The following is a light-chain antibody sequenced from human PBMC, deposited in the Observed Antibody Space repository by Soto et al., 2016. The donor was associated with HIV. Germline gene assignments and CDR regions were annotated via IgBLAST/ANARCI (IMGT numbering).Light chain of an antibody. CDR2: TAS. J-gene: IGKJ4*01. V-gene: IGKV1-27*01. CDR3: QQYFSSAALS. CDR1: QGISNY. Sequence: DIQMTQSPSSLSASIGDRVTITCRASQGISNYLAWYQQKPGKVPKVLIYTASTLQSGVPSRFSGSGSGTDFTLTISCLQSEDFATYYCQQYFSSAALSFGGGTKVEIK.